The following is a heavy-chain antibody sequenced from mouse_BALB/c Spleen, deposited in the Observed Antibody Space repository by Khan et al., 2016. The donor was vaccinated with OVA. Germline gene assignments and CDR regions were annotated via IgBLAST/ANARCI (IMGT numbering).Heavy chain of an antibody. J-gene: IGHJ2*01. CDR1: GYTFTNYV. D-gene: IGHD4-1*01. V-gene: IGHV1S136*01. CDR3: ARGNWQSYYFDY. Sequence: VQLQQSGPELVKPGASVKMSCKASGYTFTNYVLHWVKQKPGQGLEWIGYINPYNGGTKYNEKFKGQAKLASDKSSIPAYMERSSLTSEDSAVYYCARGNWQSYYFDYWGQGTTLTLSS. CDR2: INPYNGGT.